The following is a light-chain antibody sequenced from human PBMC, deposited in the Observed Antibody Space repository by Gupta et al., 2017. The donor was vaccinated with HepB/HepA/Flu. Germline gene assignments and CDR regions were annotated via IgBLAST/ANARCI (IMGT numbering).Light chain of an antibody. CDR1: SSNIGTFYD. CDR3: QSYDSSLSAVV. V-gene: IGLV1-40*01. J-gene: IGLJ2*01. Sequence: QSVLTQPPSVSGAPGQRVPISCTGSSSNIGTFYDVHWYQQLPGTAPKLLIYDNTNRPSGVPDRFSGSKSGTSASLAITGLQAEDEADYYCQSYDSSLSAVVFGGGTKLTVL. CDR2: DNT.